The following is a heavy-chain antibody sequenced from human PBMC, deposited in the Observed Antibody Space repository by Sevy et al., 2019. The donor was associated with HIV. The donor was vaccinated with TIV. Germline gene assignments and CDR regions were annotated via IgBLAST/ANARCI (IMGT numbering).Heavy chain of an antibody. J-gene: IGHJ6*02. CDR2: INPNSGGT. D-gene: IGHD2-2*02. Sequence: ASVKVSCKASGYTFTGYYMHWVRQAPGQGLEWMGWINPNSGGTNYAQKFQGRVTMTRDTSISTAYMELSRLRSDGTAVYYCARDTVVVPAAIPTTLYYYYYYGMDVWGQGTTVTVSS. V-gene: IGHV1-2*02. CDR3: ARDTVVVPAAIPTTLYYYYYYGMDV. CDR1: GYTFTGYY.